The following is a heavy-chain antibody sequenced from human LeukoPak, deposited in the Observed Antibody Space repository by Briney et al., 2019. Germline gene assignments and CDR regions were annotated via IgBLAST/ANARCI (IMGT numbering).Heavy chain of an antibody. CDR1: GFTFSSYA. CDR2: ISYDGSNK. Sequence: GRSLRLSCAASGFTFSSYAMHWVRQAPGKGLEWVAVISYDGSNKYYADSVKGRFTIPRDNSKNTLYLQMNSLRAEDTAVYYCARSPRLTGAFFDYWGQGTLVTVSS. CDR3: ARSPRLTGAFFDY. V-gene: IGHV3-30-3*01. D-gene: IGHD3-10*01. J-gene: IGHJ4*02.